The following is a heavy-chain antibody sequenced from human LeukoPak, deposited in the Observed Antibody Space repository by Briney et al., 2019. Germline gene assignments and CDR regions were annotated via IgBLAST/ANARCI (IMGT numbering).Heavy chain of an antibody. J-gene: IGHJ5*02. V-gene: IGHV4-30-2*06. CDR1: GASISRSGYY. D-gene: IGHD3-3*01. CDR2: IHYNGGT. Sequence: SGTLSLTCSVSGASISRSGYYWNWVRQSPGGGLEWIGYIHYNGGTYYKPSLESRVSILMDRANNRFSLRLTSVTAADTATYFCARGPQVLSHYDEVTSSYNPPLDAWGQGIVVTVSS. CDR3: ARGPQVLSHYDEVTSSYNPPLDA.